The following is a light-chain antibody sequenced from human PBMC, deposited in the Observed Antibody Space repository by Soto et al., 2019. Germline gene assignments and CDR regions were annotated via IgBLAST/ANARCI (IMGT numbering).Light chain of an antibody. CDR2: GNS. CDR3: QSYDSSLSGSV. J-gene: IGLJ2*01. V-gene: IGLV1-40*01. CDR1: SSNIGAGYD. Sequence: QSVLTQPPSVSGAPGQRVTISCTGSSSNIGAGYDVHWYQQLPGTAPKLLIYGNSNRPSGVPDRFSGSKSGTSASLVITGLQAEDEADYYCQSYDSSLSGSVFGGGTTLTVL.